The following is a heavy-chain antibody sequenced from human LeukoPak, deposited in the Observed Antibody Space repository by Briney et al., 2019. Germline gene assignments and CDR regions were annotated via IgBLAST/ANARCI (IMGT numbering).Heavy chain of an antibody. J-gene: IGHJ4*02. CDR3: AKDPWDY. V-gene: IGHV3-30*18. Sequence: GRSLRLSCAASGFTFSSYGMHWVRQAPGKGLEWVAVISYDGSNKYYADSVKGRFTISRDNSKNTLYLQMNSLRAEVTAVYYCAKDPWDYWGQGTLVTVSS. CDR2: ISYDGSNK. CDR1: GFTFSSYG.